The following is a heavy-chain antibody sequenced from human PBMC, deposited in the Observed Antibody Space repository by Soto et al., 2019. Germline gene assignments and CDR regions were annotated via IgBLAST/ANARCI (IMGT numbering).Heavy chain of an antibody. Sequence: QVQLVQSGAEVKKPGSSVKVSCKASGGTFSSYTISWVRQARGQGLEWMGRIIPILGIANYAQKFQGRVKTTADNSTSTAYMELRSLRSEDTAVYYWARPCPGNWFDPWGQGTLVTVSS. V-gene: IGHV1-69*02. CDR2: IIPILGIA. D-gene: IGHD1-1*01. CDR3: ARPCPGNWFDP. CDR1: GGTFSSYT. J-gene: IGHJ5*02.